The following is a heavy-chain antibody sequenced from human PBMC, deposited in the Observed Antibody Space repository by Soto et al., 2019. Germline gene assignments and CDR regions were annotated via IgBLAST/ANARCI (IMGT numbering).Heavy chain of an antibody. J-gene: IGHJ3*02. CDR2: ISSTTNYI. CDR3: ARDPTVVVPAATQDAFDI. D-gene: IGHD2-2*01. V-gene: IGHV3-21*06. CDR1: GFTFTRYS. Sequence: GGSLRLSCAASGFTFTRYSMNWVRQAPGKGLEWVSSISSTTNYIYYGDSMKGRFTISRDNAKNSLYLEMNSLRAEDTAVYYCARDPTVVVPAATQDAFDIWGQGTMVTVSS.